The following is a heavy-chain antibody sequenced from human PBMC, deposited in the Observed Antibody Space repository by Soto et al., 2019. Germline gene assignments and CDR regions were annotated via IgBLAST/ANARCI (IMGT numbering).Heavy chain of an antibody. Sequence: GGSLRLSCAASGFTFSSYGMHWVRQAPGKGLEWVAVISYDGSNKYYADSVKGRFTISRDNSKNTLYLQMNSLRAEDTAVYYCAKDPFGVVIGAYYGMDVWGQGTTVTVSS. CDR2: ISYDGSNK. J-gene: IGHJ6*02. CDR3: AKDPFGVVIGAYYGMDV. CDR1: GFTFSSYG. D-gene: IGHD3-3*01. V-gene: IGHV3-30*18.